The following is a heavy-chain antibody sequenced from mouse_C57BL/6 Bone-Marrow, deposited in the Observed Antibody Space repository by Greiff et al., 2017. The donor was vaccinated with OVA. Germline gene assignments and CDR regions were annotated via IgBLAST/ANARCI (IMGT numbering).Heavy chain of an antibody. CDR1: GFTFSSYG. CDR3: ASLIYYGNN. Sequence: DVMLVESGGDLVKPGGSLTLSCAASGFTFSSYGLSWVRQTPDKRLEWVATISSGGSYTYYPDSVKGRFTISSANAKNTLYLQISSLKSEDTARYYCASLIYYGNNWGQGTTLTVAS. J-gene: IGHJ2*01. D-gene: IGHD2-1*01. V-gene: IGHV5-6*02. CDR2: ISSGGSYT.